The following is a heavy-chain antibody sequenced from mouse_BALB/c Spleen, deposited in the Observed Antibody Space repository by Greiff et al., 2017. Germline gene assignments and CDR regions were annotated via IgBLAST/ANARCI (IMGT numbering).Heavy chain of an antibody. CDR2: IDPANGNT. D-gene: IGHD2-4*01. J-gene: IGHJ3*01. CDR3: AIYYDYDVWFAY. Sequence: VQLKQSGAELVKPGASVKLSCTASGFNIKDTYMHWVKQRPEQGLEWIGRIDPANGNTKYDPKFQGKATITADTSSNTAYLQLSSLTSEDTAVYYCAIYYDYDVWFAYWGQGTLVTVSA. CDR1: GFNIKDTY. V-gene: IGHV14-3*02.